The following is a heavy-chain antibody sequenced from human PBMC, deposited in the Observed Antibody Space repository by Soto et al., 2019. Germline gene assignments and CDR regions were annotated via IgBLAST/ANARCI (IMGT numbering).Heavy chain of an antibody. CDR3: AREGTAFGVVIAGLDV. CDR2: ISSRSSYI. CDR1: GFTFSSYT. V-gene: IGHV3-21*01. D-gene: IGHD3-3*01. Sequence: EVQLVESGGGLVKPGGSLRLSCAASGFTFSSYTMNWVRQAPGKGLEWVSSISSRSSYIYYADSMKGRFTISRDNAKNSLHLHMNSLRAEDSAVYYCAREGTAFGVVIAGLDVWGQVTTVTVSS. J-gene: IGHJ6*02.